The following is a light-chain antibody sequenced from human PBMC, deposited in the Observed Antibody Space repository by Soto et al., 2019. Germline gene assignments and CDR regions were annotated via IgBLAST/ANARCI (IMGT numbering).Light chain of an antibody. Sequence: EIGLTQSPDTLSLYPGERATLSCRASQSVSSALLAWYQRKPGQAPRLLIYRASTRATGIPDRYSGSRSGTHFTLTISSLEPEEFVVYYCQQYDSSPLTVGGGTKVEIK. J-gene: IGKJ4*02. V-gene: IGKV3-20*01. CDR1: QSVSSAL. CDR3: QQYDSSPLT. CDR2: RAS.